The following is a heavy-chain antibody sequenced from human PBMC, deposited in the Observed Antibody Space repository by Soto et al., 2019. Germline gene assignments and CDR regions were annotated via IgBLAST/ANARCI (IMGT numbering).Heavy chain of an antibody. D-gene: IGHD6-13*01. CDR2: IIPSSGTP. V-gene: IGHV1-69*01. CDR1: GGSFNNYA. CDR3: ASSYGTSWYGDY. Sequence: QVQLVQSGAEVKKPGSSVKVSCKASGGSFNNYAVTWVRQAPGQGLEWMGGIIPSSGTPNYAQRFQGRVTITADEATSTVSMELSSLKSEDTALYYCASSYGTSWYGDYWDQGTLVTVSS. J-gene: IGHJ4*02.